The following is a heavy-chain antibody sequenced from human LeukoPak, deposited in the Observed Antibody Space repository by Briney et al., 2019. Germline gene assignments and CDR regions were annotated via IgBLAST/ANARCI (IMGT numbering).Heavy chain of an antibody. D-gene: IGHD4-17*01. J-gene: IGHJ4*02. V-gene: IGHV1-18*01. CDR1: GYTFTNFG. CDR3: ARGLGATTVTPFDS. Sequence: ASVKVSCKASGYTFTNFGISWVRQAPGQGLEWMGWISPYNGHTNYAQKFLGRVTMTTDTSTTTAYLELWSLRSDDTALYYCARGLGATTVTPFDSWGQGTLVTVSS. CDR2: ISPYNGHT.